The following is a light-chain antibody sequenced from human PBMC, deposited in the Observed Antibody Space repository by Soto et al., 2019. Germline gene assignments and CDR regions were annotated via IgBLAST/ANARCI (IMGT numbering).Light chain of an antibody. J-gene: IGLJ1*01. CDR2: RNN. Sequence: QSVLTQPPSASGTPGQRVTMSCSGSSSNIGTNYVYWYQQLPGTAPKILIYRNNQRPSGVPDRFSGSKSGTSVSLAISGLRSEDEADYYCAAWDDSLSGFYVFGTGTKVTVL. V-gene: IGLV1-47*01. CDR3: AAWDDSLSGFYV. CDR1: SSNIGTNY.